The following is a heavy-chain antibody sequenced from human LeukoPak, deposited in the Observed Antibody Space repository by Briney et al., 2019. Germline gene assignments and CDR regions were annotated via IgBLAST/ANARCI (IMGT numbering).Heavy chain of an antibody. CDR3: ARVGYGLMVYATRAFDP. V-gene: IGHV1-69*13. J-gene: IGHJ5*02. CDR2: IIPIFGTA. D-gene: IGHD2-8*01. CDR1: GGTFSSYA. Sequence: SVKVSCKASGGTFSSYAISWVRQAPGQGLEWMGGIIPIFGTANYAQKFQGSVTITADESTSTAYMELSSLRSEDTAVYYCARVGYGLMVYATRAFDPWGQGTLVTVSS.